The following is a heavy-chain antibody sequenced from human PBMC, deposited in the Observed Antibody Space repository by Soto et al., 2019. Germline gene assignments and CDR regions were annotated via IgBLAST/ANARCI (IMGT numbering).Heavy chain of an antibody. CDR1: GFTFSSYA. V-gene: IGHV3-30-3*01. Sequence: QVQLVESGGGVVQPGRSLRLSCAASGFTFSSYAMHWVRQAPGKGLEWVAVISYAGRNKYYADSVKGRFTISRDNSKNPLYLQMNSLRAEDKAVNYCVREGWQDIVVVVAANGDTFFDYWGQGTLVTVSS. J-gene: IGHJ4*02. D-gene: IGHD2-15*01. CDR3: VREGWQDIVVVVAANGDTFFDY. CDR2: ISYAGRNK.